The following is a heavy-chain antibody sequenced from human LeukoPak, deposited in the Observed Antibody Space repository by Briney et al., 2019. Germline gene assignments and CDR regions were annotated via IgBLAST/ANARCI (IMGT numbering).Heavy chain of an antibody. CDR1: GGSFSGYY. CDR3: ARMVRGGGFDY. Sequence: SETLSLTCAVYGGSFSGYYWSWIRQPPGKGLEWIGEINHSGSTNYNPSLKSRVTISVDTSKNQCSLKLSSVTAADTVVYYCARMVRGGGFDYWGQGTLVTVSS. J-gene: IGHJ4*02. V-gene: IGHV4-34*01. D-gene: IGHD3-10*01. CDR2: INHSGST.